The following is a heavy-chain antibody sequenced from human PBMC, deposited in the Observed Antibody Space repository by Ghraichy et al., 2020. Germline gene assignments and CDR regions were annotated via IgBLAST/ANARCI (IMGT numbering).Heavy chain of an antibody. Sequence: SGPTLVKPTQTLTLTCTFSGFSLSTSGVGVGWIRQPPGKALEWLALIYWNDDKRYSPSLKSRLTITKDTSKNQVVLTMTNMDPGDTGTYYCANDGAQRDCSSTSCLNWFDPWGQGTLVTVSS. CDR2: IYWNDDK. CDR3: ANDGAQRDCSSTSCLNWFDP. CDR1: GFSLSTSGVG. V-gene: IGHV2-5*01. D-gene: IGHD2-2*01. J-gene: IGHJ5*02.